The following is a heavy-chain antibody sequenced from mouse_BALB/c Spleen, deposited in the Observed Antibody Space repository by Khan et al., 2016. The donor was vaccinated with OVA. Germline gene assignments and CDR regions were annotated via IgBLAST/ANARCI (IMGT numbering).Heavy chain of an antibody. D-gene: IGHD1-1*01. CDR2: INPSTGYT. CDR1: GYTFTSYW. CDR3: TRYYYNIAYFFDS. J-gene: IGHJ2*01. V-gene: IGHV1-7*01. Sequence: QVQLQQSGAELAKPGASVKMSCRASGYTFTSYWIHWIKQRPGQGLEWIGYINPSTGYTEYNQKFKDRATLTAVKASSTAYMQLRSLTSEDSAVYHCTRYYYNIAYFFDSWGQGTTLTVSS.